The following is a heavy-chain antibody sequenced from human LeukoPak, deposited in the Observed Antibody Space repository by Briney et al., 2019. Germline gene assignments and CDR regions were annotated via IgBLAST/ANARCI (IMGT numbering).Heavy chain of an antibody. CDR2: IYYSGST. D-gene: IGHD3-10*01. J-gene: IGHJ5*02. Sequence: PSETLSLTCTVSGGSISSYYWSWIRQPPGKGLEWIGDIYYSGSTNYNPSLKSRVTISVDTSKNQFSLKLSSVTAADTAVYYCARDGSGSYYGHWFDPWGQGTLVTVSS. CDR1: GGSISSYY. V-gene: IGHV4-59*12. CDR3: ARDGSGSYYGHWFDP.